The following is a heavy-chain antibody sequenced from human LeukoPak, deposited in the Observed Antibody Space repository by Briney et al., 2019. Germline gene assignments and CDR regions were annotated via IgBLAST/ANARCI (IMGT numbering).Heavy chain of an antibody. Sequence: SETLSLTCTVSGGSISSGGYYWSWIRQHPGKGLEWIGCIYYSGSTYYNPSLKSRVTISVDTSKNQFSLKLSSVTAADTAVYYCARGGYDILTGYYYFDYWGQGTLVTVSS. CDR3: ARGGYDILTGYYYFDY. V-gene: IGHV4-31*03. J-gene: IGHJ4*02. CDR1: GGSISSGGYY. CDR2: IYYSGST. D-gene: IGHD3-9*01.